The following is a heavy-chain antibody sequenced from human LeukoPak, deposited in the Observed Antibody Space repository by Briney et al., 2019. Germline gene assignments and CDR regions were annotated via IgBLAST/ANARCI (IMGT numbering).Heavy chain of an antibody. J-gene: IGHJ6*03. CDR3: ARDTGQLAPLAHYYYYYMDV. D-gene: IGHD6-6*01. CDR1: GGSISSYY. CDR2: IYYSGST. V-gene: IGHV4-59*01. Sequence: KPSETLSLTCTVSGGSISSYYWSWIRQRPGKGLEWIGYIYYSGSTNYNPSLKSRVTISVDTSKNQFSLKLSSVTAADTAVYYCARDTGQLAPLAHYYYYYMDVWGKGTTVTVSS.